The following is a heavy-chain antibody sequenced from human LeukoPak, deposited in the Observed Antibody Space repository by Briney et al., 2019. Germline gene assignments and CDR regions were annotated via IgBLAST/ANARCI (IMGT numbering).Heavy chain of an antibody. CDR2: IYYSGST. V-gene: IGHV4-59*01. J-gene: IGHJ6*04. Sequence: SETLSLTCTVSGGSISSYYWSWLRQPPGKGLEWIGYIYYSGSTNYNPSLKSRVTISVDTSKNQFSLKLSSVTAADTAVYYCARFEYSSSSGLDAWGKGTTVTVSS. CDR3: ARFEYSSSSGLDA. D-gene: IGHD6-6*01. CDR1: GGSISSYY.